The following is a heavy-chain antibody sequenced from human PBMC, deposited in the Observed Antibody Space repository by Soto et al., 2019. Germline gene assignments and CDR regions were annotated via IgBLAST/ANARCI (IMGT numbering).Heavy chain of an antibody. J-gene: IGHJ4*02. D-gene: IGHD4-17*01. CDR1: GYTFTSYG. CDR2: ISAYNGNT. V-gene: IGHV1-18*01. CDR3: ASSQSGDYPFDY. Sequence: QVQLVQSGAEVKKPGASVKVSCKASGYTFTSYGISWVRQAPGQGLEWMGWISAYNGNTNYAQKLQGRVTMTTDTTTRPAYMELRSLRSDDTAVYYCASSQSGDYPFDYLVQGTLVTVSS.